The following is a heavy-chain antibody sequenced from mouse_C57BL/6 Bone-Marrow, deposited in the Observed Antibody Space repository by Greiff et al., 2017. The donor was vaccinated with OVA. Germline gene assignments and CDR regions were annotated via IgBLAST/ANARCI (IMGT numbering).Heavy chain of an antibody. D-gene: IGHD2-2*01. V-gene: IGHV2-2*01. J-gene: IGHJ2*01. Sequence: VQLQQSGPGLVQPSQSLSITCTVSGFSLTSYGVHWVRQSPGKGLEWLGVIWSGGSTDYNAALISRLSISKDNSKSQVFFKMNSLQADDTAIYYCARARMVTTGDFDYWGQGTTLTVSS. CDR1: GFSLTSYG. CDR2: IWSGGST. CDR3: ARARMVTTGDFDY.